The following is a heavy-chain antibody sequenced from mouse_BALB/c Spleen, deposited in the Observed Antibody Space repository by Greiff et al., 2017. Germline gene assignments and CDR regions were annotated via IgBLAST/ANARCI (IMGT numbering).Heavy chain of an antibody. J-gene: IGHJ4*01. CDR3: ADYGSSYEYAMDY. V-gene: IGHV2-9*02. CDR2: ILAGGSK. CDR1: GFSLTSHG. D-gene: IGHD1-1*01. Sequence: VQLQESGPGLVAPSQSLSITCTVSGFSLTSHGVHWVRQPPGKGLEWLGVILAGGSKNYNSALMSRLSISKDNSKSQVFLKMNSLQTDDTAMYYCADYGSSYEYAMDYWGQGTSVTVSS.